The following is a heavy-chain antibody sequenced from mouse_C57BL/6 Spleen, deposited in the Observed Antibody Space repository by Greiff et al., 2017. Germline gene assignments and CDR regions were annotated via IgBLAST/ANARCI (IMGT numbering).Heavy chain of an antibody. J-gene: IGHJ1*03. CDR1: GYTFTSYW. Sequence: QVQLQQPGAELVKPGASVKLSCKASGYTFTSYWMQWVKQRPGQGLEWIGEIDPSDSYTNYNQKFKGKATLTVDTSSSAAYMQSCSLTSEDSAVYYCARRLTGTGGWYFDVWGTGTTVTVSS. D-gene: IGHD4-1*01. CDR3: ARRLTGTGGWYFDV. CDR2: IDPSDSYT. V-gene: IGHV1-50*01.